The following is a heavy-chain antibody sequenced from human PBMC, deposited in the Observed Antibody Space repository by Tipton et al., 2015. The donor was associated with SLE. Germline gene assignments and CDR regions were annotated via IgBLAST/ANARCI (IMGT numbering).Heavy chain of an antibody. Sequence: TLSLTCTVSGGSISSGYYFWSWIRQPAGEGLEWIGRIYVSGVTNYNPSLKSRVSISIDTSKNQFSLKLSSVTAADTAVYYCAKDSADYDFGQDPWGRGTLVTVSS. CDR2: IYVSGVT. CDR3: AKDSADYDFGQDP. CDR1: GGSISSGYYF. J-gene: IGHJ5*02. V-gene: IGHV4-61*02. D-gene: IGHD3-3*01.